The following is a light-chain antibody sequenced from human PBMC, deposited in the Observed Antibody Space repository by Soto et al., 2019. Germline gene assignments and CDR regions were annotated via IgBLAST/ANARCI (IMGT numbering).Light chain of an antibody. J-gene: IGLJ2*01. CDR1: MRDVGAYNL. CDR2: EVR. CDR3: SSYTSKSSLI. V-gene: IGLV2-14*01. Sequence: QLVLTQPASVSGSPGQSITISCAGTMRDVGAYNLVSWYQQHPGRAPQLIIYEVRNRPSGISFRFSGSKPGNTASLTISGLQAEDEADYYCSSYTSKSSLIFGGGTKVTVL.